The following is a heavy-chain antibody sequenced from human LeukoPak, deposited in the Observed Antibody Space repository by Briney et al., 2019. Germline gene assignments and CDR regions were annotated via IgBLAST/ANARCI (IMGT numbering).Heavy chain of an antibody. V-gene: IGHV3-49*03. Sequence: QTGGSLRLSCTASGFTFGDYARSWFRQAPGKRLEWVGFIRSKAYGGTTEYAASVKGRFTISRYDSKSIVYLQMNSLKTEDTAVYYCTRDGGPPAMVLYYFDYWGQGTLVTVSS. CDR1: GFTFGDYA. D-gene: IGHD5-18*01. J-gene: IGHJ4*02. CDR2: IRSKAYGGTT. CDR3: TRDGGPPAMVLYYFDY.